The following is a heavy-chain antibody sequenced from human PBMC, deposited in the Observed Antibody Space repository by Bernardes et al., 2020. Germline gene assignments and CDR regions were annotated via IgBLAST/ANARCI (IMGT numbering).Heavy chain of an antibody. Sequence: ASVKVSCMASGYAFTQYALNWVRQAPGRGLEWIGWINTNTGNSDYAQEFSGRFVFSLDTSVTTAYLEISSLTPGDSAVYYCARYTTRMMTSDSWGQGTRVTVSS. CDR3: ARYTTRMMTSDS. CDR2: INTNTGNS. V-gene: IGHV7-4-1*02. J-gene: IGHJ5*01. D-gene: IGHD3-16*01. CDR1: GYAFTQYA.